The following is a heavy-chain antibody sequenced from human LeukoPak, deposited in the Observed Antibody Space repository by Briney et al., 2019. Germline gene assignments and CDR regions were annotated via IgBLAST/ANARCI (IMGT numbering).Heavy chain of an antibody. D-gene: IGHD3-10*01. Sequence: GASVKVSCKSSGYSFSDYYMHWVRQAPGQGLEWLGWINPNNDGTRYAERFQGRVTMTRDSAINTAYLEVTNLRSDDTATYYCARGALVRGVRIGGNCDFLGQGTLVIVSS. V-gene: IGHV1-2*02. CDR3: ARGALVRGVRIGGNCDF. CDR1: GYSFSDYY. CDR2: INPNNDGT. J-gene: IGHJ4*02.